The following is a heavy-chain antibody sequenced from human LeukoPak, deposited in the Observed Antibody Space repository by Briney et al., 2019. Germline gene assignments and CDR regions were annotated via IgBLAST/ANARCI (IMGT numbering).Heavy chain of an antibody. Sequence: GASVKVSCKAVGYIFSSYGISWVRQAPGQGLEWMGWISAYNGNTNFTQKLQGRVTMTTDTSTSTAYMELRSLRSDDTAVYYCARNPGCGGDCYSGYYYGMDVWGQGTTVTASS. CDR3: ARNPGCGGDCYSGYYYGMDV. D-gene: IGHD2-21*02. J-gene: IGHJ6*02. CDR1: GYIFSSYG. V-gene: IGHV1-18*01. CDR2: ISAYNGNT.